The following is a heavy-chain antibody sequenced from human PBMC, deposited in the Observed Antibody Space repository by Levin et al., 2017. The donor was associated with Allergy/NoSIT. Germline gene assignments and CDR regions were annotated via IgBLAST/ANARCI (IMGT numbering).Heavy chain of an antibody. D-gene: IGHD3-22*01. CDR3: ARGSFSPRIEGVSDSFDM. CDR2: INHSGNT. Sequence: GSLRLSCAVHGDSFSSYYWSWIRQAPGKGLEWIGNINHSGNTNYSPSLRSRVTMSVDTSKNQFSLNLSSVTAADTAVYYCARGSFSPRIEGVSDSFDMWGQGTLVTVSS. J-gene: IGHJ3*02. CDR1: GDSFSSYY. V-gene: IGHV4-34*01.